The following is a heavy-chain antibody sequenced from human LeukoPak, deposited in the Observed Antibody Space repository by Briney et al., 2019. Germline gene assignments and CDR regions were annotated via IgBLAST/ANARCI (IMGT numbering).Heavy chain of an antibody. V-gene: IGHV3-30-3*01. CDR1: GFTFSSYA. Sequence: GGSLSLSCAASGFTFSSYAMHWVRQAPGKGLEWVAVISYDGSNKYYADSVKGRFTISRDNSKNTLYLQMNSLRAEDTAVYYCARGGFYYDSSQTFDYWGQGTLVTVSS. CDR3: ARGGFYYDSSQTFDY. J-gene: IGHJ4*02. D-gene: IGHD3-22*01. CDR2: ISYDGSNK.